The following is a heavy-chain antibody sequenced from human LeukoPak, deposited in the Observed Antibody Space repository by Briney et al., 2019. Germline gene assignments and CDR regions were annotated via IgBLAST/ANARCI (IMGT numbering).Heavy chain of an antibody. CDR2: IIPIFGTA. CDR3: ARGPHYYDSSGYYYVRFDY. CDR1: GGTFSSYA. V-gene: IGHV1-69*06. D-gene: IGHD3-22*01. Sequence: SVKVSCKASGGTFSSYATSWVRQAPGQGLEWMGGIIPIFGTANYAQKFQGRVTITADKSTSTAYMELSSLRSEDTAVYYCARGPHYYDSSGYYYVRFDYWGQGTLVTVSS. J-gene: IGHJ4*02.